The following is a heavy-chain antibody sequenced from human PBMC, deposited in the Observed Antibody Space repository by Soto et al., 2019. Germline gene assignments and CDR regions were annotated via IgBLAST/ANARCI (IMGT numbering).Heavy chain of an antibody. CDR2: TYYRSKWYN. Sequence: SQTLSLTCVISGDSVSSNSAAWNWIRQSPSRGLEWLGRTYYRSKWYNDYAVSVRSRITINPDTSKNQFSLQLSSVTPEDTAVYYCARGVRSHYCYDMDVRGQGTTVTVSS. CDR1: GDSVSSNSAA. D-gene: IGHD3-10*01. J-gene: IGHJ6*02. CDR3: ARGVRSHYCYDMDV. V-gene: IGHV6-1*01.